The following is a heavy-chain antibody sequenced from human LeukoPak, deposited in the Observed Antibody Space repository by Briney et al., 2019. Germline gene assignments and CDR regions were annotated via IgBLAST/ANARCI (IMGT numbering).Heavy chain of an antibody. J-gene: IGHJ6*03. CDR2: INPNSGGT. Sequence: GASVKVSCKASGYTFTGYYMHWVRQAPGQGLEWMGWINPNSGGTNYAQKFQGRVTMTRDTSISTAYMELSRLRSDDTAVYYCARNKQLVPGLRPNYYYCMDVWGKGTTVTVSS. D-gene: IGHD6-6*01. CDR3: ARNKQLVPGLRPNYYYCMDV. V-gene: IGHV1-2*02. CDR1: GYTFTGYY.